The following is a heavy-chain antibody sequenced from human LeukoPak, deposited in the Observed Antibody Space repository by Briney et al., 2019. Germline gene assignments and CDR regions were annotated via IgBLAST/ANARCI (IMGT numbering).Heavy chain of an antibody. V-gene: IGHV5-51*01. Sequence: GESLKISCKGSGYSFTSYWIGRVRQMPGKGLEWMGIIYPGDSDTRYSPSFQGQVTISADKSISTAYLQWSSLKASDTAMYYCAKSDIVVVPAAIRVYYFDYWGQGTLVTVSS. J-gene: IGHJ4*02. CDR3: AKSDIVVVPAAIRVYYFDY. D-gene: IGHD2-2*02. CDR2: IYPGDSDT. CDR1: GYSFTSYW.